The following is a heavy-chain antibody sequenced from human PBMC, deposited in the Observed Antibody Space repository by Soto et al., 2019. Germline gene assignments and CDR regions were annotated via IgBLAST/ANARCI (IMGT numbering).Heavy chain of an antibody. Sequence: QVKLQESGPGLVKPSGTLSLTCAVSGGSISSSNWWSWVRQPPGKGLEWIGEIYDSGSTNYNPSLKTRGAISVDKSKKQFSLKLSSVTAADTAVYDCAIATWGSSWYDTDYWGQVTLVTDSS. CDR3: AIATWGSSWYDTDY. V-gene: IGHV4-4*02. CDR2: IYDSGST. D-gene: IGHD6-13*01. J-gene: IGHJ4*02. CDR1: GGSISSSNW.